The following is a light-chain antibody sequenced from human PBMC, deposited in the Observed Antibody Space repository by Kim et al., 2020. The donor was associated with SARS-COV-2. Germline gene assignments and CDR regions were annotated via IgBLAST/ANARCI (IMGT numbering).Light chain of an antibody. CDR3: GADHGSGSNFVYV. CDR2: VGTGGIVG. V-gene: IGLV9-49*01. Sequence: CTRSSGYSNYKVDWYQQRPGKGPRFVMRVGTGGIVGSKGDGIPDRFSVLGSGLNRYLTIKNIQEEDESDYHCGADHGSGSNFVYVFGTGTKVTVL. CDR1: SGYSNYK. J-gene: IGLJ1*01.